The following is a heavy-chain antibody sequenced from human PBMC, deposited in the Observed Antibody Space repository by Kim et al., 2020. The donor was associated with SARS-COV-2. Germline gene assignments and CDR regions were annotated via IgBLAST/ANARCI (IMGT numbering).Heavy chain of an antibody. Sequence: YADSVKGRVTISRGQSQTTLYLQMNSLRAEDTAVYYCAKGMRAAGNFDQWGPGTLVTVSS. D-gene: IGHD6-13*01. J-gene: IGHJ4*02. V-gene: IGHV3-23*01. CDR3: AKGMRAAGNFDQ.